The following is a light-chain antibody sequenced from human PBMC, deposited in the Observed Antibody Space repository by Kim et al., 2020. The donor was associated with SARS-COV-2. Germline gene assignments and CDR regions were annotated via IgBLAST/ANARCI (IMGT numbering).Light chain of an antibody. J-gene: IGLJ3*02. Sequence: SYELTQPPSVSVAPGEAARITCGGDNIASKSVHWYQHKPGQAPLLVMYYDRDRPSGIPERFSASNSGSTATLTINRVEAGDEADYYCQVWDSYTDHVVFGGGTQLTVL. V-gene: IGLV3-21*04. CDR1: NIASKS. CDR3: QVWDSYTDHVV. CDR2: YDR.